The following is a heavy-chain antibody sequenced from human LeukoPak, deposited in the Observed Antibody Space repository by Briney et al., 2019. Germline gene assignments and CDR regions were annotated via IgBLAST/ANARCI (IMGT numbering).Heavy chain of an antibody. J-gene: IGHJ4*02. CDR3: ARGRSGYYYDY. Sequence: GGSLRLSCAASGFTFSSYNMNWVRQAPGKGLEWVSSISSSSSYIYYTDSVKGRFTISRDNSKNTLYLQMNSLRAEDTAVYYCARGRSGYYYDYWGQGTLVTVSS. CDR2: ISSSSSYI. CDR1: GFTFSSYN. D-gene: IGHD3-3*01. V-gene: IGHV3-21*04.